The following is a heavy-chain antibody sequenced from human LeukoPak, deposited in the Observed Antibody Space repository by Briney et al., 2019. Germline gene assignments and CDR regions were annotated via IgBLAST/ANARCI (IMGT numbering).Heavy chain of an antibody. CDR3: ARGIGSPLYYFDY. J-gene: IGHJ4*02. CDR2: ITGNSGTI. V-gene: IGHV3-48*04. CDR1: GFTFNSYS. Sequence: GGSLRLSCAASGFTFNSYSMNWVRQAPGKGLEWISYITGNSGTIYYADSVKGRFTISRDNAKKSLHLQMNSLTAEDTAVYYCARGIGSPLYYFDYWGQGTRVTVSS. D-gene: IGHD3-10*01.